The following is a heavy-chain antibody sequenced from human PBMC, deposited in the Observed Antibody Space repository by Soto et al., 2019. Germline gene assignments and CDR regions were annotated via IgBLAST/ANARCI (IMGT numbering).Heavy chain of an antibody. D-gene: IGHD5-12*01. CDR3: AREGVAPYYYYGMDV. CDR2: ISTYNGDT. CDR1: GYTFTRSG. V-gene: IGHV1-18*01. J-gene: IGHJ6*02. Sequence: QVQLVQSGAEVKKPAASVKVSCKASGYTFTRSGISWVRQAPGQGLEWMGWISTYNGDTNYAQTFQGRVTMTTDTSTSTVNMEVRSLRSDDTAGYYCAREGVAPYYYYGMDVWGQGTPVTVSS.